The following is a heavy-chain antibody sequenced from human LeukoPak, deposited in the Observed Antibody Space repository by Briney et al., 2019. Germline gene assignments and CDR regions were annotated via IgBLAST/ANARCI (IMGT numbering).Heavy chain of an antibody. D-gene: IGHD3-22*01. V-gene: IGHV1-2*02. CDR3: ARGMTYYDSSGYFY. J-gene: IGHJ4*02. Sequence: ASVKVSCKASGYTFTGYYMHWVRQAPGQGVEWMGWINPNSGGTNYAQKFQGRVTMTRDTSIGTAYMELSRLRSDDTAVYYCARGMTYYDSSGYFYWGQGTLVTVSS. CDR2: INPNSGGT. CDR1: GYTFTGYY.